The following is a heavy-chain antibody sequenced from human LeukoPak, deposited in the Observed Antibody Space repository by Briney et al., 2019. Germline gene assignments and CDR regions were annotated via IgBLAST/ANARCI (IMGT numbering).Heavy chain of an antibody. D-gene: IGHD1-26*01. Sequence: QPGGSLRLSCAASGFTFSSYEMNWVRQAPGKGLEWVSYISSSGSTTYYADSVKGRFTISRDNAKNSLYLQMNSLRAEDTAVYYCARDSASLYSGSYPDYWGQGTLVTVSS. CDR2: ISSSGSTT. CDR3: ARDSASLYSGSYPDY. V-gene: IGHV3-48*03. J-gene: IGHJ4*02. CDR1: GFTFSSYE.